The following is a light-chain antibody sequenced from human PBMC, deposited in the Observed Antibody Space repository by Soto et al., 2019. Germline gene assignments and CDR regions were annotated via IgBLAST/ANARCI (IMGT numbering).Light chain of an antibody. CDR3: QQYDGYPWT. V-gene: IGKV1-5*03. CDR2: KAS. J-gene: IGKJ1*01. Sequence: DIQMTQSPSTLSASIGDTVDIICRASQSVNSRLAWYQQRPGKTPRILIYKASSLEREVPSRFSGSGSGTEYTLTIRNLEPDDFATYYCQQYDGYPWTFGQGTEVEVK. CDR1: QSVNSR.